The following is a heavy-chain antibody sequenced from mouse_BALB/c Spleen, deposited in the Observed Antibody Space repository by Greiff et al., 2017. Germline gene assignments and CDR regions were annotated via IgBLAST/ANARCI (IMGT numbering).Heavy chain of an antibody. CDR2: ISSGGST. CDR1: GFSLTGYG. Sequence: EVKLVESGPGLVAPSQSLSITCTVSGFSLTGYGVNWVRQPPGKGLEWVASISSGGSTYYPDSVKGRFTISRDNARNILYLQMSSLRSEDTAMYYCARGDGYYAYWGQGTLVTVSA. V-gene: IGHV5-6-5*01. J-gene: IGHJ3*01. D-gene: IGHD2-3*01. CDR3: ARGDGYYAY.